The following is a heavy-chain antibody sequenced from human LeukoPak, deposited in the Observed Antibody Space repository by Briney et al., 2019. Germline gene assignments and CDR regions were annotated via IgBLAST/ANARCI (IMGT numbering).Heavy chain of an antibody. CDR2: ISSSGSTI. Sequence: GGSLRLSCAASGFTFSSYEMNWVRQAPGKGLEWVSYISSSGSTIYYADPVKGRFTISRDNAKNSLYLQMNSLRAEDTAVYYCARDSLTYYYYGMDVWGQGTTVTVSS. CDR3: ARDSLTYYYYGMDV. CDR1: GFTFSSYE. J-gene: IGHJ6*02. V-gene: IGHV3-48*03.